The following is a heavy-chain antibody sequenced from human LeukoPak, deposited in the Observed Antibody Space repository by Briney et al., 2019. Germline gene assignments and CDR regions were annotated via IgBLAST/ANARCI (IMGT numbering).Heavy chain of an antibody. Sequence: ASVKVSCKASGYTFTRYYMHWVRQAPGQGLEWMGWINPNSGGTNYAQKFQGRVTMTRDTSISTAYMELSRLRSDDTAVYYCARDAVAAAGTGYWGQGTLVTVSS. CDR2: INPNSGGT. CDR3: ARDAVAAAGTGY. D-gene: IGHD6-13*01. V-gene: IGHV1-2*02. CDR1: GYTFTRYY. J-gene: IGHJ4*02.